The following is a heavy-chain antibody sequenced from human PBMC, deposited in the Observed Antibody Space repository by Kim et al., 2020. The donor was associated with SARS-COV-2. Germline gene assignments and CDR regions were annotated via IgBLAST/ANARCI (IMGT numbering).Heavy chain of an antibody. CDR2: TYYSGST. CDR1: GGSISSYS. CDR3: ARDRIGYCSSTSCSLHFDY. D-gene: IGHD2-2*01. V-gene: IGHV4-59*01. J-gene: IGHJ4*01. Sequence: ETLSLTCTVSGGSISSYSWSWIRQPPGKGLEWIGYTYYSGSTNYNPSLKSRVTISVDTSKNQFSLKLSSVTAADTAVYYCARDRIGYCSSTSCSLHFDY.